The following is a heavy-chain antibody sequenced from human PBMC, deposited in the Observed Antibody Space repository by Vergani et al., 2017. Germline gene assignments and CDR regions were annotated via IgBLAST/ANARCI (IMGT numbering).Heavy chain of an antibody. Sequence: QLQLQESGPGLVKPSETLSLICTVSGGSINPSSSFWGWIRQSPGKGLEWIGSIYHSGSTYYNPSLKSRVTISVDTSKNQFSLKLSSVTAADTAVYYCATGAGPFDIWGQGTLVTVSS. J-gene: IGHJ4*02. CDR3: ATGAGPFDI. CDR2: IYHSGST. D-gene: IGHD7-27*01. V-gene: IGHV4-39*07. CDR1: GGSINPSSSF.